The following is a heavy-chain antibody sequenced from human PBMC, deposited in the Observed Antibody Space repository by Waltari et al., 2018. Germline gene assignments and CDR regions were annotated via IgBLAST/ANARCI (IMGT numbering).Heavy chain of an antibody. CDR2: IYYRGSP. Sequence: QLQLQESGPGLVKPSETLSLTCTVSDGSISSGNYYWGWIRQSPGKGLEWIGSIYYRGSPVYNPSLMSRVTIAVSTPNHQFSLQLSSVTAADTAVYYCARSLHIFRAAAGMFDYWGQGSLVIVSS. CDR1: DGSISSGNYY. V-gene: IGHV4-39*01. J-gene: IGHJ4*02. CDR3: ARSLHIFRAAAGMFDY. D-gene: IGHD6-13*01.